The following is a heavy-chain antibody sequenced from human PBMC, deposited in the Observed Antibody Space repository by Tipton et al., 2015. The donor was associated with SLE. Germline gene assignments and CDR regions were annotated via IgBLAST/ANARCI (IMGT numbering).Heavy chain of an antibody. V-gene: IGHV4-34*12. D-gene: IGHD1/OR15-1a*01. CDR1: GGSINSHY. CDR2: ILHSGNT. J-gene: IGHJ3*02. Sequence: TLSLTCTVSGGSINSHYWSWIRQPPGKGLEWIGEILHSGNTNYNPSLKSRVTISVDTSKNQFSLNLTSVTAADSAVYYCASWFRDWDNISDIWGQGTMVTVSS. CDR3: ASWFRDWDNISDI.